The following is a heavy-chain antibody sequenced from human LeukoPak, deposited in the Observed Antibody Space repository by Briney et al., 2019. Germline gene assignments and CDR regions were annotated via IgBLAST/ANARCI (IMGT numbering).Heavy chain of an antibody. D-gene: IGHD6-19*01. Sequence: GGSLRLSCAASGFTFSSYAMSWVRQAPGKGLEWVSGISGSGGRTYYADSVKGRFTISRDNAKNKLYLQMKSLRAEDTAVYYCAKGSGWAHDHAFDIWGQGTKVTVSS. CDR3: AKGSGWAHDHAFDI. CDR2: ISGSGGRT. V-gene: IGHV3-23*01. CDR1: GFTFSSYA. J-gene: IGHJ3*02.